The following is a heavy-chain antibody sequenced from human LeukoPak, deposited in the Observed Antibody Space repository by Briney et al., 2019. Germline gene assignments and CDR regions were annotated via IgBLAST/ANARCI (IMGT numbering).Heavy chain of an antibody. CDR3: ARPALTLFPLSWFDP. D-gene: IGHD2-2*01. V-gene: IGHV4-4*07. CDR2: IYTSGST. J-gene: IGHJ5*02. Sequence: PSETLSLTCTVSGGSISSYYWSWIRQPAGKGLEWIGRIYTSGSTNYNPSLKSRVTISVDTSKNQFSLKLSSVTAADTAVYYCARPALTLFPLSWFDPWGQGTLVTVSS. CDR1: GGSISSYY.